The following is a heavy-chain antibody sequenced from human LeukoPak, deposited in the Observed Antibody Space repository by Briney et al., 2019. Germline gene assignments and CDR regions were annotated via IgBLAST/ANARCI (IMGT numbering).Heavy chain of an antibody. CDR2: ISYSGST. J-gene: IGHJ6*02. CDR1: GGSISSGDYY. D-gene: IGHD1-26*01. CDR3: ARVSRMIVGGNNYGMDV. V-gene: IGHV4-61*08. Sequence: PSETLSLTCTVSGGSISSGDYYWSWIRQPPGKGLDWIGYISYSGSTNYNPSLKSRVTISVDTSKNQFSLKLSSVTAADTAVYYCARVSRMIVGGNNYGMDVWGQGTTVTVSS.